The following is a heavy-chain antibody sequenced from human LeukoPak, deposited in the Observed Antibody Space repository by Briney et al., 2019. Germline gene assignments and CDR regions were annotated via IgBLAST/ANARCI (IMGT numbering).Heavy chain of an antibody. D-gene: IGHD3-10*01. V-gene: IGHV2-5*02. CDR2: IYLDDDK. CDR1: GFSLSTSGVG. CDR3: AHRGFPLWFGELFSGAFDI. J-gene: IGHJ3*02. Sequence: SGPTLVNPTQTLTLTCTFSGFSLSTSGVGVGWIRQPPGKALEWLALIYLDDDKRYSPSLKSRLTITKDTSKNQVVLTMTNMDPVDTATYYCAHRGFPLWFGELFSGAFDIWGQGTMVTVSS.